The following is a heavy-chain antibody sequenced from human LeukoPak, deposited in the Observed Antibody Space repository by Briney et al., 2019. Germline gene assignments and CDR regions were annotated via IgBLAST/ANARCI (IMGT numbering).Heavy chain of an antibody. Sequence: SVKVSCKASGGTFSNYAIGWVRQAPGQGLEWMGGIIPIFDTPNYAQKFQGRVTITADKSTSTAYMELSSLSSEDTAMYFCARRLTLVRGVSGTDAFDIWGQGTMVTVSS. CDR1: GGTFSNYA. J-gene: IGHJ3*02. CDR2: IIPIFDTP. D-gene: IGHD3-10*01. CDR3: ARRLTLVRGVSGTDAFDI. V-gene: IGHV1-69*06.